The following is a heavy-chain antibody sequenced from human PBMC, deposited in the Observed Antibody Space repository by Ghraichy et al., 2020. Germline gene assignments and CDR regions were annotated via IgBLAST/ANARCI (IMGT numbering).Heavy chain of an antibody. CDR3: AKIPTYYDFWTGDYFDY. CDR2: IRYDGSNK. D-gene: IGHD3-3*01. J-gene: IGHJ4*02. CDR1: GFTFSSYG. V-gene: IGHV3-30*02. Sequence: GGSLRLSCAASGFTFSSYGMHWVRQAPGKGLEWVAFIRYDGSNKYYADSVKGRFTISRDNSKNTLYLQMNSLRAEDTAVYYCAKIPTYYDFWTGDYFDYWGQGTLVTVSS.